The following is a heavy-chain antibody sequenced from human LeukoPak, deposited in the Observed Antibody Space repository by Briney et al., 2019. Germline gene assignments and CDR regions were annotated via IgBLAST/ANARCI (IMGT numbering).Heavy chain of an antibody. J-gene: IGHJ6*02. CDR2: TYYRSRWYN. CDR1: GDSVSSKRAA. V-gene: IGHV6-1*01. Sequence: SQTLSLTCDISGDSVSSKRAAWNWIRQSPARGLEWLGRTYYRSRWYNEYAEAVKSRVTVNPDTSKNQFSLQLNSVTPEDTAVYYCARAPHAYSYGNYYYYAMDVWGLGTTVTVSS. D-gene: IGHD5-18*01. CDR3: ARAPHAYSYGNYYYYAMDV.